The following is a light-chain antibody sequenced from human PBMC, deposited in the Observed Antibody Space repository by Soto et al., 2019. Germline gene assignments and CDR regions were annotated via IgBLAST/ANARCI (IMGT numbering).Light chain of an antibody. V-gene: IGLV2-23*02. CDR1: SSDVGSYNL. Sequence: QSALTQPASVSGSPGQSITISCTGTSSDVGSYNLVSWYQQHPGKAPKLMIYEVSKRPSGVSNRFSGSKSGNTASLTISGLQAEYEADYYCCSYAGSSTLVFGGGTKRNVL. CDR3: CSYAGSSTLV. CDR2: EVS. J-gene: IGLJ2*01.